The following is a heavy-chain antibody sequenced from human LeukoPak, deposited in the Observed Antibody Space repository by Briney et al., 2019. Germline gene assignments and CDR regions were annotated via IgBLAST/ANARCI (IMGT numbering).Heavy chain of an antibody. CDR3: ARDPLIHI. J-gene: IGHJ3*02. CDR2: ISSSSSTI. CDR1: GFTFSSYS. Sequence: GGSLRLSCAASGFTFSSYSMNWVRQAPGKGLEWVSYISSSSSTIYYADSVKGRFTISRDNAKNSLYPQMNSLRAEDTAVYYCARDPLIHIWGQGTMVTVSS. V-gene: IGHV3-48*01.